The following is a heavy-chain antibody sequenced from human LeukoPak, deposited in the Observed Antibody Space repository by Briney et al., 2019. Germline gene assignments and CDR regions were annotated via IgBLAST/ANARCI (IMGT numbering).Heavy chain of an antibody. CDR2: IYYSGST. V-gene: IGHV4-31*03. CDR3: ARVSRQWLVGFDP. J-gene: IGHJ5*02. CDR1: GGSIRSGDYS. Sequence: SQTLSLTCTVSGGSIRSGDYSWNWIRQHPGKGLEWIGYIYYSGSTYYNPSLTSRVTMSVDTSKNQFSLKLSSVTAADTAVYYCARVSRQWLVGFDPWGQGTLVTVSS. D-gene: IGHD6-19*01.